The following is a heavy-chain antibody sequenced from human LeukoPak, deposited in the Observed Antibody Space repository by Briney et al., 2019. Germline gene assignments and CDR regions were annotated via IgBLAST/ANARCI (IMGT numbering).Heavy chain of an antibody. Sequence: GGSLRLSCAASGFTLSIYSMNCVRRAPGKGLEWVSSISSSSTYIYYADSLKGRFTISRDNAKNSLYLQMNSLRAEDTAVYHCARGGDSSGYFDFWGLGTLVTVSS. V-gene: IGHV3-21*01. J-gene: IGHJ4*02. CDR2: ISSSSTYI. D-gene: IGHD3-22*01. CDR1: GFTLSIYS. CDR3: ARGGDSSGYFDF.